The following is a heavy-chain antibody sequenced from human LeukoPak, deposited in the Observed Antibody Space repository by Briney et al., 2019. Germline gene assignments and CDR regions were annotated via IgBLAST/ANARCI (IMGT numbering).Heavy chain of an antibody. CDR1: SGSIINSY. Sequence: PPETLSLTCIVSSGSIINSYWSWIRQPPGKGLEWIGYIHYSGSANYNPSLKSRVTMSVDTSKNQFSLKLTSVTAADTAVYFCARHDISVAPNFDSWGQGSLVTVSS. V-gene: IGHV4-59*08. CDR3: ARHDISVAPNFDS. CDR2: IHYSGSA. D-gene: IGHD6-19*01. J-gene: IGHJ4*02.